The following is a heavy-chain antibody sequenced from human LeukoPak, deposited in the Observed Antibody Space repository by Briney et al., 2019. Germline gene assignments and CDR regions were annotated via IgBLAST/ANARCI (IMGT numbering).Heavy chain of an antibody. J-gene: IGHJ6*03. V-gene: IGHV1-8*01. CDR3: ARGPPSFLYMVRGRDLRNYYYDMDV. D-gene: IGHD3-10*01. CDR1: GYTFTSYD. CDR2: MNPNSGST. Sequence: GASVKVSCKASGYTFTSYDINWVRQATGQGLEWMGWMNPNSGSTGYAQKFQGRVTMTRNTSISTAYMELSSLRSEDTAVYYCARGPPSFLYMVRGRDLRNYYYDMDVWGKGTTVTVSS.